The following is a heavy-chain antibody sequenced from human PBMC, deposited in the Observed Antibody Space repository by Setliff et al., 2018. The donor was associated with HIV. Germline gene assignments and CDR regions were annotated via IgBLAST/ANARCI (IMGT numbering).Heavy chain of an antibody. V-gene: IGHV1-69*13. J-gene: IGHJ4*02. CDR1: GGTFSSFA. Sequence: SVKVSCKASGGTFSSFAFNWVRQAPGQGLEWMGDIIPTFGPVHYAQKFQGRVTITADDSTRTVYMELSSLRSEDTALYYCARDYVLRGTSLGHWGQGTLVTVSS. CDR3: ARDYVLRGTSLGH. CDR2: IIPTFGPV. D-gene: IGHD3-16*01.